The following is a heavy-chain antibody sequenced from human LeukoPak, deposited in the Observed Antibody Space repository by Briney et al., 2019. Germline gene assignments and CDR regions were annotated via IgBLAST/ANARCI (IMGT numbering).Heavy chain of an antibody. J-gene: IGHJ4*02. CDR1: GYSFTYYW. CDR3: ARCGEMATISSCYFDY. CDR2: IYPGDSDT. Sequence: GESLKISCKGFGYSFTYYWIGWVRQMPGKGLEWMGIIYPGDSDTRYSPSFQGQVTISADKSISTAYLQWSSLRASDTAMSYCARCGEMATISSCYFDYWGQGTLVTVSS. D-gene: IGHD5-24*01. V-gene: IGHV5-51*01.